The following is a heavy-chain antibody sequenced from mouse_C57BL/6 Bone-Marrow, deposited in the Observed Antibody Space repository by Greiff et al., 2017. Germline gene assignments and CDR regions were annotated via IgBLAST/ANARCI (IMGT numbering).Heavy chain of an antibody. D-gene: IGHD2-5*01. CDR2: IWRGGST. CDR3: ANSAYYSNYEEFSY. CDR1: GFSLTSYG. V-gene: IGHV2-5*01. J-gene: IGHJ3*01. Sequence: VQLQESGPGLVQPSQSLSITCTVSGFSLTSYGVHWVRQSPGKGLEWLGVIWRGGSTDYNAAFMSRLSITKDNSKSQVFFKMNSLQADDTAIYYCANSAYYSNYEEFSYWGQGTLVTVSA.